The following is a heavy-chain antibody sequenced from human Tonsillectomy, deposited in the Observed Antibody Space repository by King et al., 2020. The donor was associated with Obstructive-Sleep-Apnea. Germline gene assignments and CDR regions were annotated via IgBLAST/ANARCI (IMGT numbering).Heavy chain of an antibody. CDR3: AKESTVIMGNVHWFDA. D-gene: IGHD1-1*01. CDR1: GFSFSNYA. Sequence: VQLVESGGGLVKPGGSLRLSCAASGFSFSNYAMSWVRQAPGKGLEWVSCINGGGDTTNYAESVKGRFTISRDNFKNKVFLHLNSLTSEDTALYYCAKESTVIMGNVHWFDAWGQGTLVTVSS. V-gene: IGHV3-23*04. J-gene: IGHJ5*02. CDR2: INGGGDTT.